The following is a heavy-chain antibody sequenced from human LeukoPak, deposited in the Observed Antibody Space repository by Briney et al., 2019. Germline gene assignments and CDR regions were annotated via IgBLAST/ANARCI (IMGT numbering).Heavy chain of an antibody. V-gene: IGHV3-33*01. CDR3: ARGYVDTAMVEHFDY. J-gene: IGHJ4*02. CDR1: GFTFSSYG. D-gene: IGHD5-18*01. Sequence: GSLRLSCAASGFTFSSYGMHWVRQAPGKGLEWVAVIWYDGSNKYYADSVKGRFTISRDNSKNTLYLQMHSLRAEDTAVYYCARGYVDTAMVEHFDYWGQGTLVTVSS. CDR2: IWYDGSNK.